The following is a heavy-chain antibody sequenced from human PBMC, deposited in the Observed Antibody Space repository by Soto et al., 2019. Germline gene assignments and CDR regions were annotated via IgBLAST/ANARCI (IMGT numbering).Heavy chain of an antibody. CDR2: ISSSSSYI. V-gene: IGHV3-21*01. CDR1: GFTFSSYS. CDR3: ARGRLITMIPEDV. Sequence: GGSLRLSCAASGFTFSSYSMNWVRQAPGKGLEWVSSISSSSSYIYYADSVKGRFTISRDNAKNSLYLQMNSLRAEDTAVYYCARGRLITMIPEDVWGQGTTVTVYS. D-gene: IGHD3-22*01. J-gene: IGHJ6*02.